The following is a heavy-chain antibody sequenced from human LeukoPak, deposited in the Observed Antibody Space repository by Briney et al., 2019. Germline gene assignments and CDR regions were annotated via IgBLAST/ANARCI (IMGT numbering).Heavy chain of an antibody. CDR2: VYYGRTT. CDR1: AASFISSSHH. D-gene: IGHD5-12*01. Sequence: NPSETLSLTCTVSAASFISSSHHWGWIRQSPGKGLEWIGTVYYGRTTYYNPSLDGRVTISLDTSANHFSLQLNSVTAADTADYYCVRHDGRGGATMGAFDSWGQGSLVTVSS. J-gene: IGHJ5*01. CDR3: VRHDGRGGATMGAFDS. V-gene: IGHV4-39*01.